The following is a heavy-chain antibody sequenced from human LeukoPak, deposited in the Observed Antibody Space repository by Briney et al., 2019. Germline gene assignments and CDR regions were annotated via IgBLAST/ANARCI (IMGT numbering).Heavy chain of an antibody. CDR3: ARVSQTPAYYYTSGYYYHGY. CDR1: GYTFTSYD. Sequence: ASVKVSCKASGYTFTSYDINWVRQATGQGLEWMGWMNPNSGNTGYAQKFQGRVTMTRDTSINTAYMELSNLRSEDTAVYYCARVSQTPAYYYTSGYYYHGYWGQGTRVTVSS. V-gene: IGHV1-8*01. D-gene: IGHD3-22*01. CDR2: MNPNSGNT. J-gene: IGHJ4*02.